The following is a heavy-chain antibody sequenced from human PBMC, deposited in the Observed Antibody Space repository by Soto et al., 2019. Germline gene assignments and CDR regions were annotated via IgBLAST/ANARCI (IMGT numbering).Heavy chain of an antibody. D-gene: IGHD1-26*01. CDR1: GGTFSSYT. CDR3: AIGSTYSGEFEF. V-gene: IGHV1-69*01. CDR2: FVPIVGTT. Sequence: VQLVQSGAEVKQPGSSVKVSCKASGGTFSSYTVTWVRQAPGQGLEWMGGFVPIVGTTDYSQNFQGRLTITAVESATTGYMELSSLTSDDTARYYCAIGSTYSGEFEFWGQGTLVTVSS. J-gene: IGHJ4*02.